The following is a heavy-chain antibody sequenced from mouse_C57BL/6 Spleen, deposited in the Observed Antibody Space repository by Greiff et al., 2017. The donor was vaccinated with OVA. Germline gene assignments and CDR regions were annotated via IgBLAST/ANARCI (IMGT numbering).Heavy chain of an antibody. V-gene: IGHV14-1*01. D-gene: IGHD1-3*01. J-gene: IGHJ3*01. CDR3: TTPPPLDYNHDRCAY. CDR1: GFNIKDYY. CDR2: IDPEDGDT. Sequence: VQLQQSGAELVRPGASVKLSCTASGFNIKDYYMHWVKQRPEQGLEWIGRIDPEDGDTEYAPKFQGKATMTADTSSNTAYLQLSSLTSEDTAVSYCTTPPPLDYNHDRCAYWGQGTLVTVSA.